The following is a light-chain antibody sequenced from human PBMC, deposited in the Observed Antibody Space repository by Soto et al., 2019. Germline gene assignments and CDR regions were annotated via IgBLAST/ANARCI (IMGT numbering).Light chain of an antibody. V-gene: IGLV2-8*01. J-gene: IGLJ1*01. CDR3: RSYAGSNHFV. CDR1: SSDVGYYDY. Sequence: QSVLTQPPSAAGFPGQSVTISCTGTSSDVGYYDYVSWYQQHPGKAPKLVIYEVTKRPSGVPDRVSDSKSGNTDYLTVSGIRAEDEADYYCRSYAGSNHFVFGVGTKVTVL. CDR2: EVT.